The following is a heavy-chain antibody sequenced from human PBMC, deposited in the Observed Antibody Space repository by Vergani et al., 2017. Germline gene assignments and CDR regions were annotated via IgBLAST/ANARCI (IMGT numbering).Heavy chain of an antibody. D-gene: IGHD3-22*01. J-gene: IGHJ5*02. CDR2: MIPTFDSK. V-gene: IGHV1-2*02. Sequence: QVQLVQSGAEVKKPGASVKVSCKASGYTFTGYYMHWVRQAPGQGLQWMGRMIPTFDSKNYAPRFQGRVTLTADASASTAYMELTSLTSEDTAVYFCARGASYFDSGGYADTWGQGTLVTVSS. CDR1: GYTFTGYY. CDR3: ARGASYFDSGGYADT.